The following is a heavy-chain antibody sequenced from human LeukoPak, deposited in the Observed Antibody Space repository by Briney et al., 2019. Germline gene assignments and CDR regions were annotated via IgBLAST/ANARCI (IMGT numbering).Heavy chain of an antibody. D-gene: IGHD3-9*01. CDR2: ISSSSRTI. V-gene: IGHV3-48*04. J-gene: IGHJ4*02. CDR1: GFTFSSYS. CDR3: ARGDYDILTGLGDY. Sequence: GGSLRLSCAASGFTFSSYSMNWVRQAPGKGLEWVSYISSSSRTIYYADSVKGRFTISRDNAKNSLYLQMNSLRAEDMAVYYCARGDYDILTGLGDYWGQGTLVTVSS.